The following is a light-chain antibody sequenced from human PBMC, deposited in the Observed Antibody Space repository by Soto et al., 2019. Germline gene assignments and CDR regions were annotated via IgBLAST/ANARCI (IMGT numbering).Light chain of an antibody. Sequence: IVMTQSPATLSLSPGERVTLSCRASQSISTNLAWYQRKPGQAPRLLINGASTRATVIPANFSGSGSGTQFTLTISSLQSEDFGTYYCQQYNTWPGTFGQGTKVDIK. CDR2: GAS. J-gene: IGKJ1*01. V-gene: IGKV3-15*01. CDR1: QSISTN. CDR3: QQYNTWPGT.